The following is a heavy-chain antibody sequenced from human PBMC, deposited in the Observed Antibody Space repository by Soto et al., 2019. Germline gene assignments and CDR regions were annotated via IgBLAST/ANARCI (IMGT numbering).Heavy chain of an antibody. V-gene: IGHV4-39*07. Sequence: SETLSLTCTVSGGSISSSSYYWGWIRQPPGKGLEWIGSIYYSGSTYYNPSLKSRITISVDTSKNQFSLKLSSVTAADTAVYYCARGLNTAAALDYWGQGTLVTXSS. J-gene: IGHJ4*02. CDR3: ARGLNTAAALDY. CDR1: GGSISSSSYY. D-gene: IGHD6-13*01. CDR2: IYYSGST.